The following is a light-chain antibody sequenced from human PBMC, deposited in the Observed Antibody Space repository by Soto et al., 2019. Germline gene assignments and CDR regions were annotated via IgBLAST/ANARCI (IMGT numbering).Light chain of an antibody. CDR1: QSISKY. Sequence: EIVLTQSPVTLSLSPGERATLSCRASQSISKYLAWYQQKPGQAPRLLIYDASNRPPGIPARFSGSGSGTDFTLTISSLEPEDLAVYYCQQRSNWRGTFGGGTKVETK. J-gene: IGKJ4*01. CDR2: DAS. V-gene: IGKV3-11*01. CDR3: QQRSNWRGT.